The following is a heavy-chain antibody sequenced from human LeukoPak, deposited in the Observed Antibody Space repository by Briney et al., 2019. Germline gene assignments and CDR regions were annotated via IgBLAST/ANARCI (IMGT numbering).Heavy chain of an antibody. CDR2: ISGSGGST. D-gene: IGHD6-19*01. Sequence: GGSLRLSCAASGFTFSSYAMSWVRQAPGKGLEWVSAISGSGGSTYYADSVKGRFTISRDNSKNTLYLQMNSLRAEDTAVYHCAKGPGQWLVPGAFDYWGQGTLVTVSS. CDR1: GFTFSSYA. V-gene: IGHV3-23*01. J-gene: IGHJ4*02. CDR3: AKGPGQWLVPGAFDY.